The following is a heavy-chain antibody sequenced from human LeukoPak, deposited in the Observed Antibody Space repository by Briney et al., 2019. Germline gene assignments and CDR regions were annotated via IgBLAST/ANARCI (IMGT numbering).Heavy chain of an antibody. J-gene: IGHJ4*02. V-gene: IGHV3-23*01. CDR2: ISGGGGGT. CDR3: AKGTSSGSYYPFDS. CDR1: GFTFSTYA. Sequence: GGSLRLSCAASGFTFSTYAMNWVRQAPGKGLEWVSAISGGGGGTYYADSVKGRFTTSRDNSMNTLFLQMNSLRAEDTAVYYCAKGTSSGSYYPFDSWGQGTLVTVSS. D-gene: IGHD3-10*01.